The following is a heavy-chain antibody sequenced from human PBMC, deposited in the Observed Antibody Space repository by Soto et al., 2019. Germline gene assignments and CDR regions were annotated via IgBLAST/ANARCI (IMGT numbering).Heavy chain of an antibody. Sequence: PGGSLRLSCAASGFTFSSYGMHWVRQAPGKGLEWVAVISYDGSNKYYADSVKGRFTISRDNSKNTLYLQMNSLRAEDTAVYYCVITIFGVVIFDAFDIWGQGTMVTVSS. CDR3: VITIFGVVIFDAFDI. CDR2: ISYDGSNK. CDR1: GFTFSSYG. J-gene: IGHJ3*02. D-gene: IGHD3-3*01. V-gene: IGHV3-30*03.